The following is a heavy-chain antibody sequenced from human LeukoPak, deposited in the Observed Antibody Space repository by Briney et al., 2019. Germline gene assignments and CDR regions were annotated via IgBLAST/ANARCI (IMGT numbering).Heavy chain of an antibody. CDR3: ARPRRGSAPYYYYYMDV. CDR1: GYSFTSYW. V-gene: IGHV5-51*01. J-gene: IGHJ6*03. D-gene: IGHD3-10*01. CDR2: IYPGDSDT. Sequence: GESLKISCKGSGYSFTSYWIGWVRQMPGKGLEWMGIIYPGDSDTRYSPSFQGQVTISADKSTCTAYLQWSSLKASDTAMYYCARPRRGSAPYYYYYMDVWGKGTTVTVSS.